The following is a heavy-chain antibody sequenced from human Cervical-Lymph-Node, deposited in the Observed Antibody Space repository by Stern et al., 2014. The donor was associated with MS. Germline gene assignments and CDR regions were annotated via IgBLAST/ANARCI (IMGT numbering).Heavy chain of an antibody. V-gene: IGHV3-9*01. J-gene: IGHJ6*02. Sequence: VHLVESGGGLVQPGRSLRLSCEASGFTLDDYAMHSVRQGPGKGLEWVSGISWNSGKIGYADSVKGRFTISRDNAKNSLYLQMNSLRAEDTALYYCAKPLYHSYGMDVWGQGTTVTVSS. CDR1: GFTLDDYA. CDR3: AKPLYHSYGMDV. CDR2: ISWNSGKI. D-gene: IGHD3-16*01.